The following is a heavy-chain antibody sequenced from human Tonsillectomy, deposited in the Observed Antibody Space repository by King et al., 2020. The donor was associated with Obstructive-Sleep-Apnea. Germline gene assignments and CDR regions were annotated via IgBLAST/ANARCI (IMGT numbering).Heavy chain of an antibody. D-gene: IGHD5-24*01. CDR2: ISISGSDM. V-gene: IGHV3-48*04. Sequence: VQLVESGGGLVQPGGSLRLSCAASGFTFSSYSMNWVRQAPGKGLEWVSYISISGSDMYYADSVKCRFTISSDNAKNSLYLQMNSLRPEDTAVFYCARDHNWAFDHWGQGTLVTVSS. CDR3: ARDHNWAFDH. CDR1: GFTFSSYS. J-gene: IGHJ4*02.